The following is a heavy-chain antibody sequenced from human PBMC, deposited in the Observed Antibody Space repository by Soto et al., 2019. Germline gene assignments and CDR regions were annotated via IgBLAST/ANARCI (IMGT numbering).Heavy chain of an antibody. CDR2: ISWNSGSI. J-gene: IGHJ6*02. CDR3: AKDRATNWYYYYYGMDV. V-gene: IGHV3-9*01. D-gene: IGHD5-12*01. CDR1: GFTFDDYA. Sequence: EVQLVESGGGLVQPGRSLRLSCAASGFTFDDYAMHWVRQAPGKGLEWVSGISWNSGSIGYADSVKGRFTISRDNAKNSLYLQMNSLRAEDTALYYCAKDRATNWYYYYYGMDVWGQGTTVTVSS.